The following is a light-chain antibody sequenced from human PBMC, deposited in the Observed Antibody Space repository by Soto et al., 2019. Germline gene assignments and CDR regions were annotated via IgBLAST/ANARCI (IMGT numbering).Light chain of an antibody. V-gene: IGLV2-11*01. CDR3: CSYAGSYPWV. J-gene: IGLJ3*02. Sequence: QSALTQPRSVSGSPGQSVTISCTGTSSDVGDYNYVSWYQQHPGKAPKLLIYAVNMRPSGVPDRFSGSKSGNTASLTISGLQAEDAADYSCCSYAGSYPWVFGVGTKLTVL. CDR1: SSDVGDYNY. CDR2: AVN.